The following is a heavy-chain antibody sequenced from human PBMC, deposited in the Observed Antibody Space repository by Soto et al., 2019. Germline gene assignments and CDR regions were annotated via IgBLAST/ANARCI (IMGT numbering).Heavy chain of an antibody. CDR3: AGDLGYCSSTSCHKWFDP. CDR1: GYTFTGYY. CDR2: INPNSGGT. V-gene: IGHV1-2*04. J-gene: IGHJ5*02. D-gene: IGHD2-2*02. Sequence: ASVKVSCKASGYTFTGYYMHWVRQAPGQGLEWMGWINPNSGGTNYAQKFQGWVTMTRDTSISTAYMELSRLRSDDTAVYYCAGDLGYCSSTSCHKWFDPWGQGTLVTVSS.